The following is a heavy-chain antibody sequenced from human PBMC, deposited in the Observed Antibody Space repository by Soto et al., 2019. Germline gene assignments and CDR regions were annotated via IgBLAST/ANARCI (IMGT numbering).Heavy chain of an antibody. V-gene: IGHV3-23*01. CDR2: ISGSGGST. CDR1: GCTFSSYA. CDR3: AKVGFNDILTGYWGPIDY. D-gene: IGHD3-9*01. Sequence: GSLRLSYAASGCTFSSYAMSWVRQAPGKGLEWVSAISGSGGSTYYGDSVKGRFTISRDNSKNTLYLQMNSLRAEDTAVYYCAKVGFNDILTGYWGPIDYWGQGTLVTVSS. J-gene: IGHJ4*02.